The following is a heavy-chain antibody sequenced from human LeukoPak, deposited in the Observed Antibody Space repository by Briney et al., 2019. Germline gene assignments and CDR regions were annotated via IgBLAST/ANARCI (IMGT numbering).Heavy chain of an antibody. J-gene: IGHJ4*02. CDR1: GFTFSSYG. D-gene: IGHD5-12*01. CDR3: AKEGFTGYDLNY. CDR2: ISDDGGDK. Sequence: GGSLRLSCAASGFTFSSYGMHWVRQAPGKGLEWVAVISDDGGDKHSADSVKGRFSISRDNSKSTVYLQMSSLRHEDTAVYYCAKEGFTGYDLNYWGQGTLVIVSS. V-gene: IGHV3-30*18.